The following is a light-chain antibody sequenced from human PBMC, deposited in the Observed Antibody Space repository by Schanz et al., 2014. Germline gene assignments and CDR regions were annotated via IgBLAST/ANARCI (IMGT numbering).Light chain of an antibody. J-gene: IGLJ3*02. CDR1: SSDVGGYNY. CDR3: SSYTSSSIRV. CDR2: DVS. V-gene: IGLV2-14*03. Sequence: QSALTQPASVSGSPGQSITISCTGTSSDVGGYNYVSWYQQHPGKAPKLMIYDVSNRPSGISTRFSGSKSGNTASLTISWLQAEDEADYYCSSYTSSSIRVFGGGTKLTV.